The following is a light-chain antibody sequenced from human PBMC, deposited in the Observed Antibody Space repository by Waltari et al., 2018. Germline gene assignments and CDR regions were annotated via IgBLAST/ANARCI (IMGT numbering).Light chain of an antibody. CDR1: QGISKY. V-gene: IGKV1-16*02. Sequence: TCRGSQGISKYLALCQQNPGRAPRSLIYAASRLQSGVPSKFSDSGSGTDFTLTISSLQPEGVATYYCQQYNSYPLTFGGGTKVEI. CDR3: QQYNSYPLT. CDR2: AAS. J-gene: IGKJ4*01.